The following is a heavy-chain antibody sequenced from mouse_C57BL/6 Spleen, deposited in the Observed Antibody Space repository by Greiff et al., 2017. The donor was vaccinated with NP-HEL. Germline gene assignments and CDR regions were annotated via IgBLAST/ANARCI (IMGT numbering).Heavy chain of an antibody. CDR2: IHPNSGST. Sequence: VQLQQPGAELVKPGASVKMSCKASGYTFTSYWITWVKQRPGQGLEWIGMIHPNSGSTNYNEKFKSKATLTVDKSSSTAYMQLSSLTSEDSAVYYCARLGDWYFDVWGTGTTVTVSS. D-gene: IGHD4-1*01. CDR1: GYTFTSYW. CDR3: ARLGDWYFDV. V-gene: IGHV1-64*01. J-gene: IGHJ1*03.